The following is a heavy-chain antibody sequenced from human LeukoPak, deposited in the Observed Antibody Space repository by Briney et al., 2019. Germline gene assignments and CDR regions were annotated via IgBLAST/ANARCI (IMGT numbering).Heavy chain of an antibody. CDR3: ARGELPYYYDSSGYYALNY. CDR2: IIPIFGTA. D-gene: IGHD3-22*01. CDR1: GGTFSSYA. V-gene: IGHV1-69*06. Sequence: VASVKVSCKASGGTFSSYAISWVRQAPGQGLEWMGGIIPIFGTANYAQKFQGRVTITADKSTSTAYMELSSLRSEDAAVYYCARGELPYYYDSSGYYALNYWGQGTLVTVSS. J-gene: IGHJ4*02.